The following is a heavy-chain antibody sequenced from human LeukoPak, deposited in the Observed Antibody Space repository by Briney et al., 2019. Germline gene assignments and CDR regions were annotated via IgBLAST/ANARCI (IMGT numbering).Heavy chain of an antibody. J-gene: IGHJ4*02. CDR3: ARVSYDILTGYSYIDY. CDR1: GFAFSSYS. CDR2: IRSSSSYI. Sequence: PGGSLRLSCAASGFAFSSYSMNWVRQAPGKGLEWVSSIRSSSSYIYYADSVKGRFTISRDNAKNSLYLQMNSLRAEDTAVYYCARVSYDILTGYSYIDYWGQGTLVTVSS. D-gene: IGHD3-9*01. V-gene: IGHV3-21*01.